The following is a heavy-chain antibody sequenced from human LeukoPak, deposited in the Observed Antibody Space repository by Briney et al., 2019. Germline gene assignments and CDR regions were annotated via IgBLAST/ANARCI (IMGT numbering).Heavy chain of an antibody. D-gene: IGHD3-10*01. CDR3: AKEPTYFYGSGSFSHYFDY. Sequence: TGGSLRLSCAASGFTFSNYAMTWVRQAPGKGLEWVSSISNSGGSTYYADSVKGRFTISRDNSKNTLFLQMNSLRAEDTAVYYCAKEPTYFYGSGSFSHYFDYWGQGTLVTASS. CDR1: GFTFSNYA. V-gene: IGHV3-23*01. CDR2: ISNSGGST. J-gene: IGHJ4*02.